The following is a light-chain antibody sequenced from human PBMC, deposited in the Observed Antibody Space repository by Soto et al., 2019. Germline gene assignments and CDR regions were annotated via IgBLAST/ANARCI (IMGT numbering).Light chain of an antibody. Sequence: DIQMTQSLSTRSASVGDRGTITCRATQRISSCFAYYQQQPPKAPPLLIYDASSLESAVPSTFSGSGSGTEFSLPISSLQPDDFATYYCQQYNSYPMSTFGQGTQLDI. CDR3: QQYNSYPMST. J-gene: IGKJ2*01. CDR1: QRISSC. V-gene: IGKV1-5*01. CDR2: DAS.